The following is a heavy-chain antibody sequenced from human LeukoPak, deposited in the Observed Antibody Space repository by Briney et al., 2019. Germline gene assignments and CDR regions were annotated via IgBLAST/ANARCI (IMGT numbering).Heavy chain of an antibody. V-gene: IGHV1-18*01. CDR3: ARIAAAGHLDY. Sequence: ASVKVSCKASGYTFTSYGISWVRQAPGQGLEWMGWISAYNGNTNYAQKLQGRVTMTTDTSTSTAYMELSSLRSEDTAVYYCARIAAAGHLDYWGQGTLVTVSS. CDR2: ISAYNGNT. J-gene: IGHJ4*02. CDR1: GYTFTSYG. D-gene: IGHD6-13*01.